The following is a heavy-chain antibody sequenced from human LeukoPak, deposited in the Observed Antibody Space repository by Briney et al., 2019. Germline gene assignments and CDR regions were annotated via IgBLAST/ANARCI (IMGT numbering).Heavy chain of an antibody. V-gene: IGHV4-31*03. CDR1: GGSISSGGYY. Sequence: SETLSLTCTVSGGSISSGGYYWNWIRQRPGRGLEWIGDIYNSGSTSYNPSLKSRVTTSVDTSKKQFSLNLTSVTAADTAMYYCARRRAYSSSGGGFDLWGRGTLVTVSS. CDR2: IYNSGST. D-gene: IGHD6-13*01. CDR3: ARRRAYSSSGGGFDL. J-gene: IGHJ2*01.